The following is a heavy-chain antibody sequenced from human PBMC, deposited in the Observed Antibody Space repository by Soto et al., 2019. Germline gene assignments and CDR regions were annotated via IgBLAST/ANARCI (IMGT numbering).Heavy chain of an antibody. CDR3: ARADFPDLRDEYSVGAFHI. Sequence: SETLSLTCTVSGGSIISSSYYWGWIRQPPGKGLEWIGSIYYSGSTYYNPSLKSRVTISVDTSKNQFSLKLSSVTAADTAVYYCARADFPDLRDEYSVGAFHIWGPGTMVTVSS. CDR2: IYYSGST. CDR1: GGSIISSSYY. D-gene: IGHD4-17*01. J-gene: IGHJ3*02. V-gene: IGHV4-39*07.